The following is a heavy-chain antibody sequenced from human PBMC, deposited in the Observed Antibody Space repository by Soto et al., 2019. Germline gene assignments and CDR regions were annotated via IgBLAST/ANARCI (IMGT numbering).Heavy chain of an antibody. CDR2: ISYDGSNK. J-gene: IGHJ4*02. V-gene: IGHV3-30*18. CDR1: GFTFSSYG. Sequence: QVQLVESGGGVVQPGRSLRLSCAASGFTFSSYGMHWVRQAPGKGLEWVAVISYDGSNKYYADSVKGRFTISRDNSKNTLYLQMNSLRAEDTAVYYCAKDLLTPNVRYWGQGTLGTVSS. CDR3: AKDLLTPNVRY.